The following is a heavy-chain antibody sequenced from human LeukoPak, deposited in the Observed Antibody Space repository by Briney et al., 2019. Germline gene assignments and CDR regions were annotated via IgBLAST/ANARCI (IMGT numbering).Heavy chain of an antibody. V-gene: IGHV4-34*01. CDR3: ARARPGYSYGYSGGTCFDY. CDR2: INHSGST. J-gene: IGHJ4*02. D-gene: IGHD5-18*01. CDR1: GGSFSGYY. Sequence: PSETLSLTCAVYGGSFSGYYWSCIRQPPGKGLEWIGEINHSGSTNYNPSLKSRVTISVDTSKNQFSLKLSSVTAADTAVYYCARARPGYSYGYSGGTCFDYWGQGTLVTVSS.